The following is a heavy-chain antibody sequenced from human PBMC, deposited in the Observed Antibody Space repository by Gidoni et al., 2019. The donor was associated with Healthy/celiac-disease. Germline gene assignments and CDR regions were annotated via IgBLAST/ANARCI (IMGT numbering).Heavy chain of an antibody. J-gene: IGHJ5*02. CDR1: GGTFSSYT. V-gene: IGHV1-69*02. Sequence: QVQLVQSGAEVKKPGSSVKVSCKASGGTFSSYTISWVRQAPGQGLEWMGRIIPILGIANYAQKFQGRVTITADKSTSTAYMELSSLRSEDTAVYYCARVGAAAGSRHWFDPWGQGTLVTVSS. D-gene: IGHD6-13*01. CDR3: ARVGAAAGSRHWFDP. CDR2: IIPILGIA.